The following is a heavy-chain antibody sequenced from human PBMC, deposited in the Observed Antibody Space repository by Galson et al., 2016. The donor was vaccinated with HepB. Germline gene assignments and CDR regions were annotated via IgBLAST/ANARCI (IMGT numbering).Heavy chain of an antibody. CDR1: GGSISSGGYY. D-gene: IGHD4-17*01. CDR3: ARMVYGDAYYFDN. V-gene: IGHV4-31*03. Sequence: TLSLTCTVSGGSISSGGYYWSWIRQHPGKGLEWIGYIYYSGSTYYNPSLKSRVTISVDTSKNQFPLKLSYVTAADTAVYCCARMVYGDAYYFDNWGQGTLVTVSS. J-gene: IGHJ4*02. CDR2: IYYSGST.